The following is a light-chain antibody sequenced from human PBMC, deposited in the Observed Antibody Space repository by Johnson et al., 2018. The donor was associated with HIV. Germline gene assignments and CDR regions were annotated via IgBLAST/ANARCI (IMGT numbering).Light chain of an antibody. CDR1: SSNIGKNH. Sequence: TQPPSVSAAPGQKVTISCSGSSSNIGKNHVSWYQQFPGTAPKLLVYEDDKRPSGIPDRFSGSKSGTSATLGITGLQTGDEADYYCGTWDSSLRVGFFGTVTKVTVL. CDR2: EDD. J-gene: IGLJ1*01. V-gene: IGLV1-51*02. CDR3: GTWDSSLRVGF.